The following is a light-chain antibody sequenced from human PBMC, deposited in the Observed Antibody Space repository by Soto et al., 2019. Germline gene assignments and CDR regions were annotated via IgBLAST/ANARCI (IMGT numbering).Light chain of an antibody. J-gene: IGKJ2*01. CDR3: QQYDDFPYT. Sequence: DLQMTQSPSSLSASVGDRVTITCEASQDIDNNLNWYQQRSGKAPKVLIYDASNLKGGVPSRYSGSGAGTDFTFTISSLQPEDIATYYCQQYDDFPYTFGPGTKLEI. CDR2: DAS. CDR1: QDIDNN. V-gene: IGKV1-33*01.